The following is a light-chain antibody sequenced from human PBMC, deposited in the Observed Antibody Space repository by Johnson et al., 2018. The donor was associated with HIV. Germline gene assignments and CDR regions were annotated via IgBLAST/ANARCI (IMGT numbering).Light chain of an antibody. CDR3: GTWDSSLSAGGANYV. CDR2: DNN. V-gene: IGLV1-51*01. Sequence: QPVLTQPPSVSAAPGQKVTISCSGTSSNIGNNYVSWYQQFPGTAPKLVIYDNNNRPSGIPDRFSGSKSGTAATLGITGLQTGDEADYYCGTWDSSLSAGGANYVFGTGTKFTVL. J-gene: IGLJ1*01. CDR1: SSNIGNNY.